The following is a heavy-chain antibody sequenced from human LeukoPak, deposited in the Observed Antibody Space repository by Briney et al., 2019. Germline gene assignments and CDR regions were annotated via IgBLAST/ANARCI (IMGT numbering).Heavy chain of an antibody. CDR1: GYTFTGYY. CDR3: ARSPGPYCSGGSCYEIGSY. D-gene: IGHD2-15*01. Sequence: GASVKVSCKASGYTFTGYYMHWVRQAPGQGLEWMGIINPSGGSTSYAQKFQGRVTMTRDTSTSTVYMELSSLRSEDTAVYYCARSPGPYCSGGSCYEIGSYWGQGTLVTVSS. CDR2: INPSGGST. J-gene: IGHJ4*02. V-gene: IGHV1-46*01.